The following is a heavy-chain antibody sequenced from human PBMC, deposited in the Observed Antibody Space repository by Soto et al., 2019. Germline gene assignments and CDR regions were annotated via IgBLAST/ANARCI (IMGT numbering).Heavy chain of an antibody. V-gene: IGHV1-2*02. CDR2: INPNSGGT. Sequence: ASVKVSCKASGYTFTGYYMHWVRQAPGQGLGWMGWINPNSGGTNYAQKFQGRVTMTRDTSISTAYMELSRLRSDDTAVYYCARGDSSGWYEYYYYGMDVWGQGTTVTVSS. CDR1: GYTFTGYY. D-gene: IGHD6-19*01. J-gene: IGHJ6*02. CDR3: ARGDSSGWYEYYYYGMDV.